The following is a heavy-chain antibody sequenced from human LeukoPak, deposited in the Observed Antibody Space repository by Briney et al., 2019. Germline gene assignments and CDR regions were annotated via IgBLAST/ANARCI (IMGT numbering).Heavy chain of an antibody. V-gene: IGHV1-46*01. CDR1: GYIFTSYY. CDR3: ARESHYYDSSGYSLYYFDY. J-gene: IGHJ4*02. Sequence: GASVKVSCKASGYIFTSYYMYWVRQAPGQGLEWMGIINPSGGSIRYAQKFQGRVTMTTDTSTSTAYMELRSLRSDDTAVYYCARESHYYDSSGYSLYYFDYWGQGTLVTVSS. CDR2: INPSGGSI. D-gene: IGHD3-22*01.